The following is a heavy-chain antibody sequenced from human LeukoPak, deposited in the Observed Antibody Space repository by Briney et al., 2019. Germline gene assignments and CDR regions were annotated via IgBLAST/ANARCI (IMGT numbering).Heavy chain of an antibody. J-gene: IGHJ3*02. Sequence: PGGSLRLSCAASGLIFSSYSMNWVRQAPGKGLEWVSSISSSSSYIYYADSVKGRFTISRDNAKNSLYLQMNSLRAEDTAVYYCARDQGLVVVAAGDAFDIWGQGTMVTVSS. CDR2: ISSSSSYI. D-gene: IGHD2-15*01. V-gene: IGHV3-21*01. CDR3: ARDQGLVVVAAGDAFDI. CDR1: GLIFSSYS.